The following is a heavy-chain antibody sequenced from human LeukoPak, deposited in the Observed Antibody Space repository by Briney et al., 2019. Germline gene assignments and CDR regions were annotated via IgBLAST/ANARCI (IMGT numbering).Heavy chain of an antibody. V-gene: IGHV4-4*07. CDR2: IYTNGST. CDR3: ARATSLLGGFDY. CDR1: GGSVSSTY. Sequence: PSETLSLTCTLSGGSVSSTYWNWLRQPAGKRLEWIGHIYTNGSTNHNPSLKSRVTISLDKSKNQFSLKLSSVTAADTAVYYCARATSLLGGFDYWGQGTLVTVSS. J-gene: IGHJ4*02. D-gene: IGHD3-16*01.